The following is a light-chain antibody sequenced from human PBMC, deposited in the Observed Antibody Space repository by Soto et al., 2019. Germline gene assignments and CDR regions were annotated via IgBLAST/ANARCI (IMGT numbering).Light chain of an antibody. CDR2: DAS. J-gene: IGKJ1*01. V-gene: IGKV1-5*01. CDR1: QSISSW. CDR3: QHYNSYPWT. Sequence: DIQLTQSPYTLSASVGDRVAITGRASQSISSWLAWYQQKPGKAPKLLIYDASSLESGVPSRFSGSGSGTEFTLTISSLQPGDFATYYCQHYNSYPWTFGQGTKVDI.